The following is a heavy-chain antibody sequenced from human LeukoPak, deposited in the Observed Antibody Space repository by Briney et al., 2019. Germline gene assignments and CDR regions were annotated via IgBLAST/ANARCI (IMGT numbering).Heavy chain of an antibody. D-gene: IGHD6-13*01. Sequence: SQTLSLTCAISGDSVSSDNAAWNWIRQSPSRGLEWLGRTYRRSTWYDDYVVSVRSRLTITPDISKNQVSLQLNSVTPEDTAVYYCTREVAGTGGFDYWGQGITVTVSS. CDR2: TYRRSTWYD. J-gene: IGHJ4*02. CDR1: GDSVSSDNAA. V-gene: IGHV6-1*01. CDR3: TREVAGTGGFDY.